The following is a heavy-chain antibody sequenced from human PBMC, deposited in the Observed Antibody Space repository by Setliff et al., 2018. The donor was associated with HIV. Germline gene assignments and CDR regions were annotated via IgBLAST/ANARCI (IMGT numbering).Heavy chain of an antibody. CDR3: ARHAGTTVITNWFDP. CDR1: GGSISSSSYY. Sequence: TLSLPCTVSGGSISSSSYYWGWIRQPPGKGLEWIGSMSYSGSSYYNPSLTSRVTISVDTSKNQFSLKLSSVTAADTAIYYCARHAGTTVITNWFDPWGQGTLVTAPQ. J-gene: IGHJ5*02. D-gene: IGHD4-17*01. CDR2: MSYSGSS. V-gene: IGHV4-39*01.